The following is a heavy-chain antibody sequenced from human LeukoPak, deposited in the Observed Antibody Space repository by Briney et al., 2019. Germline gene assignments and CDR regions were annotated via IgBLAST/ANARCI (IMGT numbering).Heavy chain of an antibody. CDR1: GFTFSSYG. V-gene: IGHV3-33*01. CDR3: ARQSGLTGPYYYYGMDV. Sequence: GGSLRLSCVASGFTFSSYGMHWVRQAPGKGLEWVAVIWYDGSNKYYADSVKGRFTISRDNSKNTLYLQMNSLRAEDTAVYYCARQSGLTGPYYYYGMDVWGQGTTVTVSS. D-gene: IGHD7-27*01. CDR2: IWYDGSNK. J-gene: IGHJ6*02.